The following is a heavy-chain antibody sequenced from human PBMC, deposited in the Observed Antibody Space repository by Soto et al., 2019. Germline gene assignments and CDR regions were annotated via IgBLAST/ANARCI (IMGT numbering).Heavy chain of an antibody. CDR3: GRDSRWYYYDSSGYCFQNWFDP. J-gene: IGHJ5*02. CDR1: GYTFTSYY. V-gene: IGHV1-46*01. CDR2: INPSGGST. D-gene: IGHD3-22*01. Sequence: PRASVKVSCKASGYTFTSYYMHWVRQAPGQGLEWMGIINPSGGSTSYAQKFQGRVTMTRDTSTSTVYMELSSLRSEDTAVYYCGRDSRWYYYDSSGYCFQNWFDPCGQGTLVTVSS.